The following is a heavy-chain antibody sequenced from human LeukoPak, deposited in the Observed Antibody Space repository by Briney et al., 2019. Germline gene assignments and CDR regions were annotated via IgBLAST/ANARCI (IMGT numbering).Heavy chain of an antibody. Sequence: GESLRLSCAASGFTFSSYAMSWVRQAPGKGLEWVSTISNGGSTYYADSVKGRFTISRDNSKNTLYLQMNSLRAEDTAVYFCAKGRSSSWFLLDYWGQGALVTVSS. CDR3: AKGRSSSWFLLDY. J-gene: IGHJ4*02. CDR1: GFTFSSYA. CDR2: ISNGGST. V-gene: IGHV3-23*01. D-gene: IGHD6-13*01.